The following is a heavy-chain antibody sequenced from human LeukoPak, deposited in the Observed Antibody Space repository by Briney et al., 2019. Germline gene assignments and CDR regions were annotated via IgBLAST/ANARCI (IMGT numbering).Heavy chain of an antibody. CDR3: AGQGGSYPFDY. D-gene: IGHD1-26*01. CDR2: IYYTGAT. CDR1: GGSIRSSSYY. V-gene: IGHV4-39*01. J-gene: IGHJ4*02. Sequence: PSETLSLTCTVSGGSIRSSSYYWGWIRQPPGKGLEWIGSIYYTGATWYNPSLTSRVTISLETSKKQLSLRLSSVTAADTAVYYCAGQGGSYPFDYWGPGTLVT.